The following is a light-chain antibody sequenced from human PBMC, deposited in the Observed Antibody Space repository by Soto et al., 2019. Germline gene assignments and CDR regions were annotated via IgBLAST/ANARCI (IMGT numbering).Light chain of an antibody. CDR3: QHYDHLPPLS. CDR1: QDIRNY. CDR2: DAS. Sequence: DIQMTQSPSSLSASVGDRVTITCQASQDIRNYLNWYQQKPGKAPNLLIYDASNLRAGVPSRFXGSGSGTEFTFPISSLQPEDIATYYCQHYDHLPPLSFGGGTKVEIK. J-gene: IGKJ4*01. V-gene: IGKV1-33*01.